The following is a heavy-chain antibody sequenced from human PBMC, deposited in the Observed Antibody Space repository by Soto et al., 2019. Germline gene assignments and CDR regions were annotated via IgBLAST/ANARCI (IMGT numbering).Heavy chain of an antibody. D-gene: IGHD6-13*01. CDR2: ISGSGGST. J-gene: IGHJ4*02. CDR1: GFTFSSYA. V-gene: IGHV3-23*01. Sequence: GGSLRLSCAASGFTFSSYAMSWVRQAPGKGLEWVSAISGSGGSTYYADSVKGRFTISRDNSKNTLDLQMNSLRAEDTAVYYCAKTPGYSSSWSDYFDYWGQGTLVTVSS. CDR3: AKTPGYSSSWSDYFDY.